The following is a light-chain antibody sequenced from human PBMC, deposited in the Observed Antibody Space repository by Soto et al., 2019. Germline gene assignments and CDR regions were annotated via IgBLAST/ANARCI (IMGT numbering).Light chain of an antibody. Sequence: EIVLTQSPGTLSLSRGERATLSCRASQSVRSSHLAWYQQRPGQAPRLLIYGASSRATGIPDRFSGSGSGTDFTLTINRLEPEDFAVYYCQLYGISPHFGQGTRLEIK. CDR1: QSVRSSH. J-gene: IGKJ5*01. CDR3: QLYGISPH. CDR2: GAS. V-gene: IGKV3-20*01.